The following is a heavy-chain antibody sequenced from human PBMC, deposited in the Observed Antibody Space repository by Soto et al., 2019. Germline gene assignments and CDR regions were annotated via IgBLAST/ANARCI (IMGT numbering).Heavy chain of an antibody. D-gene: IGHD3-22*01. V-gene: IGHV1-18*01. Sequence: ASVEVSCKASGYTFTSYRISWVLQPAVQGLEWMGWISAYNGNTNYAQKLQGRVTMTTDTSTGTAYMELRSLRSDDAAVYYCTRVGGDSYYYDRSGYSRQVGAFDIWGQGTMLTVSS. CDR1: GYTFTSYR. J-gene: IGHJ3*02. CDR3: TRVGGDSYYYDRSGYSRQVGAFDI. CDR2: ISAYNGNT.